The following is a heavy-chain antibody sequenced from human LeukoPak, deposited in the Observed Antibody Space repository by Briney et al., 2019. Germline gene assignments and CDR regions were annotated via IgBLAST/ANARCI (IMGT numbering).Heavy chain of an antibody. J-gene: IGHJ4*02. CDR2: INPNSGVT. CDR1: GYTFTGFY. CDR3: ERGQQQMYGTFYY. D-gene: IGHD6-13*01. V-gene: IGHV1-2*02. Sequence: ASVKVSCKASGYTFTGFYIHWVRQAPGQGLEWMGWINPNSGVTNYAQKFQGRVTLTRDTSISTVYMELSSLRSDDTAVYYCERGQQQMYGTFYYWGQGTLVTVSS.